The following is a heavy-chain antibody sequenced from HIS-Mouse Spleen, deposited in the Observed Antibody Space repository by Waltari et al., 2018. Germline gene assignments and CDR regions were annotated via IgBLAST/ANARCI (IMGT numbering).Heavy chain of an antibody. CDR3: ARDLVPYYDILTGYWFDP. CDR1: GGSISSYY. V-gene: IGHV4-4*07. D-gene: IGHD3-9*01. Sequence: QVQLQESGPGLVKPSETLSLTCTVPGGSISSYYWSWIRQPAGKGLEWSGRIYTSGSTNYNPSLKSRVTMSVDTSKNQFSLKLSSVTAADTAVYYCARDLVPYYDILTGYWFDPWGQGTLVTVSS. CDR2: IYTSGST. J-gene: IGHJ5*02.